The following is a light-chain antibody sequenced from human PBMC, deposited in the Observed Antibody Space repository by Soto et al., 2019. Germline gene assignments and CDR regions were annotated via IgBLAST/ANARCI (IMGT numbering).Light chain of an antibody. J-gene: IGKJ1*01. CDR3: QQYERYST. V-gene: IGKV1-5*03. CDR2: KAS. CDR1: QNINNY. Sequence: DIQMTQSPSSLSASVGDRVTITCQASQNINNYLNWYQQKPGRAPKLLIHKASTLESGVPSRFSGSGYGTEFTLTISGLQPEDSATYYCQQYERYSTFGQGTKVDI.